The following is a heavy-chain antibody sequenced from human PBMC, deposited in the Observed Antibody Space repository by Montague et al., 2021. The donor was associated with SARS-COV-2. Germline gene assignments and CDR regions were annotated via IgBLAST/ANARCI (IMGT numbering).Heavy chain of an antibody. CDR1: GGSISSGGYY. CDR2: IYYSGST. J-gene: IGHJ4*02. D-gene: IGHD1-26*01. Sequence: TLSLTCTVSGGSISSGGYYWSRIRQHPGKGLEWIGYIYYSGSTYYNPSLKSRVTISVDTSKNQFSLKLSSVTAADTAVFYCARDTRIVGATTRLDYWGQGTLVTVSS. V-gene: IGHV4-31*03. CDR3: ARDTRIVGATTRLDY.